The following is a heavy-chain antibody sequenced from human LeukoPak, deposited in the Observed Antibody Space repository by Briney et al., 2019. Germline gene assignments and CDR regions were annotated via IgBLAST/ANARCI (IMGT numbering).Heavy chain of an antibody. CDR1: GFTISSYS. V-gene: IGHV3-21*01. CDR3: ARGPGYCSGGSCYFFPTSY. Sequence: GGSLRLSCAASGFTISSYSMNWVHQAPGKGLEWVSSISSSSSYIYYADSATGRFTISRDNAKNSLYLQMNSLRAADTAVYYCARGPGYCSGGSCYFFPTSYWGQGTLVPSPQ. CDR2: ISSSSSYI. J-gene: IGHJ4*02. D-gene: IGHD2-15*01.